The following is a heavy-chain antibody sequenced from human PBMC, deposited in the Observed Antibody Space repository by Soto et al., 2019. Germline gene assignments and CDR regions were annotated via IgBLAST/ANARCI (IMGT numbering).Heavy chain of an antibody. D-gene: IGHD2-21*02. CDR3: ARVTPTYYYGMDV. CDR1: GGSISSGGYS. Sequence: SETLSLTCAVSGGSISSGGYSWSWIRQPPGKGLEWIGYIYHSGSTYYNPSLKSRVTISVDRSKNQFSLKLSSVTAADTAVYYWARVTPTYYYGMDVWGQGTTVTVSS. CDR2: IYHSGST. V-gene: IGHV4-30-2*01. J-gene: IGHJ6*02.